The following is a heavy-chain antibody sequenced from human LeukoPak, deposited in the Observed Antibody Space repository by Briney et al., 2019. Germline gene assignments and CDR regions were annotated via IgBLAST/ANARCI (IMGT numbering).Heavy chain of an antibody. J-gene: IGHJ6*02. CDR1: GYTFTNYA. V-gene: IGHV1-69*13. CDR2: IIPIFGTA. Sequence: ASVKVSCKASGYTFTNYAMNWVRQAPGQGLEWMRGIIPIFGTANYAQKFQGRVTITADESTSTAYMELSSLRSEDTAVYYCARGGYSYGDYYYYGMDVWGQGTTVTVSS. D-gene: IGHD5-18*01. CDR3: ARGGYSYGDYYYYGMDV.